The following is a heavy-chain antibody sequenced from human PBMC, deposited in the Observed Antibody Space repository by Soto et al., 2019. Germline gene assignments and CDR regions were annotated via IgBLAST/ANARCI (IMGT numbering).Heavy chain of an antibody. CDR1: GFTFSSYA. Sequence: GGSLSLSCAASGFTFSSYAMSWVRQAPGKGLEWVSAISGSGGSTYYADSVKGRFTISRDNSKNTLYLQMNSLRAEDTAVYYCAKGRVPAAILTLVFSYWGQGTLVTVSS. CDR3: AKGRVPAAILTLVFSY. V-gene: IGHV3-23*01. D-gene: IGHD2-2*02. J-gene: IGHJ4*02. CDR2: ISGSGGST.